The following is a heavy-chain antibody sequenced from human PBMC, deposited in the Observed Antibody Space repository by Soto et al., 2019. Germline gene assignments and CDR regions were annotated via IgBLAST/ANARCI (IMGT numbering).Heavy chain of an antibody. CDR3: ATLSGYFTISPFDP. CDR2: IYHTGTT. D-gene: IGHD2-8*01. V-gene: IGHV4-4*03. CDR1: GESIRSVNG. Sequence: PPDTKSLTCCVSGESIRSVNGWSLVSPSPGKGLEWIGEIYHTGTTNYNPSLKSRLTLSVDKSKNQVFLNLTSVSAADTAVYYCATLSGYFTISPFDPWGQGILVTV. J-gene: IGHJ5*02.